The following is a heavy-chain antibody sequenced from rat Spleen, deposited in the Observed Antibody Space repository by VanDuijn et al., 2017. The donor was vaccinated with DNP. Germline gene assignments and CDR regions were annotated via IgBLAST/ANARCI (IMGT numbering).Heavy chain of an antibody. Sequence: EVQLQESGPGLVKPSQSLSLTCSVTGYSITSNYWAWIRKFPGNKMEWMGYISYSGSTGYNPSLKSRISITRDTSKNQFFLQLNSVTTEDTATYYCATGIPHWFAYWGQGTLVTVSS. CDR1: GYSITSNY. CDR3: ATGIPHWFAY. J-gene: IGHJ3*01. D-gene: IGHD1-11*01. CDR2: ISYSGST. V-gene: IGHV3-1*01.